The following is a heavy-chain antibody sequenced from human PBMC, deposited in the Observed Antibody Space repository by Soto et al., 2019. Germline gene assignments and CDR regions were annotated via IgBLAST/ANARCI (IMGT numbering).Heavy chain of an antibody. CDR2: IYYSGST. V-gene: IGHV4-59*01. CDR3: ARCNTAMYDY. Sequence: SETLSLTCTVSGGSISSYYWSWIRQPPGKGLEWIGYIYYSGSTNYNPSLKSRVTISVDTSKNQFSLKLSSVTAADTAVYYCARCNTAMYDYWGQGTLVTVSS. D-gene: IGHD5-18*01. J-gene: IGHJ4*02. CDR1: GGSISSYY.